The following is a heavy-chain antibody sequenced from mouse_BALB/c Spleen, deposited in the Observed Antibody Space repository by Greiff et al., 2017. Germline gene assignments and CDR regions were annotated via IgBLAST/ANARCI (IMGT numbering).Heavy chain of an antibody. Sequence: VQLKESGPELVKPGASVKVSCKASGYAFTSYNMYWVKQSHGKSLEWIGYIDPYNGGTSYNQKFKGKATLTVDKSSSTAYMHLNSLTSEDSAVYYCAIDSSGYEAMDYWGQGTSVTVSS. CDR2: IDPYNGGT. D-gene: IGHD3-2*01. J-gene: IGHJ4*01. V-gene: IGHV1S135*01. CDR3: AIDSSGYEAMDY. CDR1: GYAFTSYN.